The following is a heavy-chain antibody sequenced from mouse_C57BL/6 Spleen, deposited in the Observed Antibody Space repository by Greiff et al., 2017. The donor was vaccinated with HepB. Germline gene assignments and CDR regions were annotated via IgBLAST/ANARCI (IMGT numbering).Heavy chain of an antibody. CDR2: ISYDGSN. D-gene: IGHD1-1*01. J-gene: IGHJ3*01. CDR3: ARDRVYYGSSYGFAY. Sequence: EVQLQQSGPGLVKPSQSLSLTCSVTGYSITSGYYWNWIRQFPGNKLEWMGYISYDGSNNYNPSLKNRISITRETSKNQFFLKLNSVTTEDTDTYYLARDRVYYGSSYGFAYWGQGTLVTVSA. CDR1: GYSITSGYY. V-gene: IGHV3-6*01.